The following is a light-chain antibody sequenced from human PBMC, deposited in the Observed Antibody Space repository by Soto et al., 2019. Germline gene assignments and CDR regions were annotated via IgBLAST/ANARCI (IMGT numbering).Light chain of an antibody. CDR2: ATS. CDR3: QQYNSYSIT. V-gene: IGKV1-16*01. Sequence: DIQMTQSPPSLSASVGDRVTITCRASKGINNYLAWFQQQPGTAPKPLIYATSTLHSGVPSRFTGSGSGTEFTLTISSLQPDDFATYYCQQYNSYSITFGQGTRPASK. J-gene: IGKJ5*01. CDR1: KGINNY.